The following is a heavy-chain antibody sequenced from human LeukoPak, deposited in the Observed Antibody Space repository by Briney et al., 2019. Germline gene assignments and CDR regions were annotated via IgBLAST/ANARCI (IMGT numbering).Heavy chain of an antibody. CDR2: IKQNGSEK. CDR1: GFTFSSYW. D-gene: IGHD2-2*01. CDR3: ARDDCSSISCDYNWFDP. J-gene: IGHJ5*02. Sequence: GGSLRLSCAASGFTFSSYWMSWVRQAPGKGLEWVSNIKQNGSEKYYVDSVKGRFTISRDNAKNTLYLQMNSLRAEDTDVYYCARDDCSSISCDYNWFDPWGQGTLVTVSS. V-gene: IGHV3-7*01.